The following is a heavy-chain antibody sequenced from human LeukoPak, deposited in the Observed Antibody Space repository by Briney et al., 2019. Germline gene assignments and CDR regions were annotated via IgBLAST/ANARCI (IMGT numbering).Heavy chain of an antibody. V-gene: IGHV4-34*09. CDR1: GGSFSGYY. J-gene: IGHJ6*02. CDR3: ARDDSSGYPYYYYGMDV. D-gene: IGHD3-22*01. CDR2: INHSGST. Sequence: PSETLSLTCAVYGGSFSGYYWSWIRQPPGKGLEWIGEINHSGSTNYNPSLKSRVTISVDTSKNQFSLKLSSVTAADTAVYYCARDDSSGYPYYYYGMDVWGQGTTVTVSS.